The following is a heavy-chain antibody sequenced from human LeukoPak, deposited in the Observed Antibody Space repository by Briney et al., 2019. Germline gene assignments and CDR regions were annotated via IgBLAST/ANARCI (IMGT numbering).Heavy chain of an antibody. CDR2: IYSGGST. V-gene: IGHV3-53*04. Sequence: PGGSLRLSCAASGFAVSRKYMSWVRQAPGKGLEGVSVIYSGGSTYYADSVKGRFTISRHNSKNTLYLQMNSLRAEDTAVYYCARVDYYDSRVDYWGQGTLVTVSS. CDR1: GFAVSRKY. D-gene: IGHD3-22*01. CDR3: ARVDYYDSRVDY. J-gene: IGHJ4*02.